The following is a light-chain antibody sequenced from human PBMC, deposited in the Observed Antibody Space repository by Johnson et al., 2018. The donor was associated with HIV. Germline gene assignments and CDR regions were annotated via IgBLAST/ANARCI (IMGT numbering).Light chain of an antibody. CDR2: ENN. Sequence: QAVLTQPPSVSAAPGQKVTISCSGSSYNIGNNYVSWYQQLPGTAPKLLIYENNKRPSGIADRFSASKSGTSATLDITGLQTGDAADYYCGKWDSSLRTAFFGTGTKVTVL. V-gene: IGLV1-51*02. J-gene: IGLJ1*01. CDR3: GKWDSSLRTAF. CDR1: SYNIGNNY.